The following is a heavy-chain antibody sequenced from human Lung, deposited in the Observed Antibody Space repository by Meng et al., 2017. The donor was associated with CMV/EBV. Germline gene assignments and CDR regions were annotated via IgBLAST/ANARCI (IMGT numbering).Heavy chain of an antibody. Sequence: SXXVSXKASGYTFTGYNIHWVRQAPGQGLEWMGWINPHSGDTKYAQKFQGRVTLTTDTSINTAYMEVSRLKSDDTAVFFCARLFHTSLGTNYYYGMDVWGLG. CDR3: ARLFHTSLGTNYYYGMDV. V-gene: IGHV1-2*02. D-gene: IGHD3-10*01. CDR2: INPHSGDT. CDR1: GYTFTGYN. J-gene: IGHJ6*02.